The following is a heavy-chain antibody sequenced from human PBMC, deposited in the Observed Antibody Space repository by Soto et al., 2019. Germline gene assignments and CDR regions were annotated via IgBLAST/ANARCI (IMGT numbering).Heavy chain of an antibody. Sequence: QVLLEQSGAEVKPPGASVKVSCRTSGYIFTNFGLTWVRQAPGQGLEWMGWINTYNGNTKYAQKFQGRLAMTADTTTTTAHMELRRLTSDATAIYYCAKVGVDAAATVAGGSGGQGTLVIVSS. D-gene: IGHD2-15*01. J-gene: IGHJ4*02. CDR3: AKVGVDAAATVAGGS. CDR1: GYIFTNFG. CDR2: INTYNGNT. V-gene: IGHV1-18*01.